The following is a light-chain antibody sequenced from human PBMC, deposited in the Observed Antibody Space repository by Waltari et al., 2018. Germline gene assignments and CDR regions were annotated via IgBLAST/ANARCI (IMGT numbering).Light chain of an antibody. Sequence: DIVMTQSPDSLAVSLGERATVNCKSRQSVLYSSHNKNYLTWYHQKAGQPPKLLIAWAATRESGVPDRFSGSGSGTNFTLTISSLQAEDVAVYYCQQYYNTPYTFGQGTKLEIK. CDR2: WAA. V-gene: IGKV4-1*01. CDR1: QSVLYSSHNKNY. CDR3: QQYYNTPYT. J-gene: IGKJ2*01.